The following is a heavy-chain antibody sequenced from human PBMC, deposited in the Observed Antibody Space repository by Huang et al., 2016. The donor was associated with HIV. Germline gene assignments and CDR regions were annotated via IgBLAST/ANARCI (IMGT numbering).Heavy chain of an antibody. J-gene: IGHJ4*02. CDR1: GFSLVSFN. CDR2: ISPSSSFI. D-gene: IGHD6-13*01. V-gene: IGHV3-21*01. Sequence: EVQLVDSGGGLVKPGGSLRLSCAASGFSLVSFNMFWVRQTPAKGLQWVASISPSSSFIEYADSVKGRFSISRDNAKNSLYLQMNSLRGEDTAVYYCVKDRGQQLSPFDSWGQGTLVTVSS. CDR3: VKDRGQQLSPFDS.